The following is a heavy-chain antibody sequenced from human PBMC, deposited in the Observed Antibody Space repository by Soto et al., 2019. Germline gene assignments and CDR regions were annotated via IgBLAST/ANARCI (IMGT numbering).Heavy chain of an antibody. CDR2: ISGSGCST. V-gene: IGHV3-23*01. J-gene: IGHJ4*02. CDR3: AKHPSGNYALYYFDY. CDR1: GFTFSSYA. Sequence: GGSLRLSCAASGFTFSSYAMSWVRQAPGKGLEWVSAISGSGCSTYYADSVKGRFTISRDNSKNTLYLQMNSLRAEDTAVYYCAKHPSGNYALYYFDYWGQGTLVTVSS. D-gene: IGHD1-7*01.